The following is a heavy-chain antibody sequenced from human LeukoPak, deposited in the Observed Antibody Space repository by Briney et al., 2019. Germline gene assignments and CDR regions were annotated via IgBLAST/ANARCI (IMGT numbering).Heavy chain of an antibody. J-gene: IGHJ5*02. CDR3: ARVYTSGWYHWFDP. V-gene: IGHV4-38-2*02. D-gene: IGHD6-19*01. CDR1: GYSISSGYY. CDR2: FYYSGST. Sequence: SETLSLTCTVSGYSISSGYYWGWIRQPPGKGLQWIGTFYYSGSTYYTPSLESRVTISADTSKNQFSLKLNSATAADTAIYYCARVYTSGWYHWFDPWGQGTLVTVSS.